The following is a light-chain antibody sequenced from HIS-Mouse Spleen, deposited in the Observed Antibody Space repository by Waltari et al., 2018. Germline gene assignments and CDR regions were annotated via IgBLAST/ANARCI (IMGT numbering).Light chain of an antibody. CDR1: SSDVGGYTY. J-gene: IGLJ3*02. CDR3: CSYAGSSTWV. V-gene: IGLV2-14*03. CDR2: DVS. Sequence: QSALTQPASVSGSPGQSITISCTGTSSDVGGYTYVSWYQQHPGKAPKLMIYDVSNRPSGVSNRFSGSKSGNTASLTISGLQAEDEADYYCCSYAGSSTWVFGGGTKLTVL.